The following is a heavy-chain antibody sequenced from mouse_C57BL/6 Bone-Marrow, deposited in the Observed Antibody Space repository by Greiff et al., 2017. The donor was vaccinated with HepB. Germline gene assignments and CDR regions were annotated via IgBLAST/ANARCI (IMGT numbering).Heavy chain of an antibody. D-gene: IGHD2-5*01. CDR1: GYTFTDYN. V-gene: IGHV1-18*01. CDR3: ARSGYSNAYFDY. J-gene: IGHJ2*01. Sequence: EVKLMESGPELVKPGASVKIPCKASGYTFTDYNMDWVKQSHGKSLEWIGDINPNNGGTIYNQKFKGKATLTVDKSSSTAYMELRSLTSEDTAVYYCARSGYSNAYFDYWGQGTTLTVSS. CDR2: INPNNGGT.